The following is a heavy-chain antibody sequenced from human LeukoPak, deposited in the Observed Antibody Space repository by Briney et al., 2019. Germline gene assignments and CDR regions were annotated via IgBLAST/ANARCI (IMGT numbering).Heavy chain of an antibody. CDR3: ARDNSVEDTAWWFDP. Sequence: ASVKVSCKASGYTFTGYYMHWVRQAPGQGLEWMGWINPNSGGTNYAQKFQGRVIMTRDTSISTAYMELSRLRSEDTAVYYCARDNSVEDTAWWFDPWGQGTLVTVSS. J-gene: IGHJ5*02. CDR2: INPNSGGT. CDR1: GYTFTGYY. V-gene: IGHV1-2*02. D-gene: IGHD4-23*01.